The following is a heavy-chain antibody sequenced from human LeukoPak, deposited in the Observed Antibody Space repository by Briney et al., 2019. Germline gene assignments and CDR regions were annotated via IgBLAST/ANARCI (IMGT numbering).Heavy chain of an antibody. CDR3: ARVGRSGSPGAFDI. CDR2: IRSQNGAT. J-gene: IGHJ3*02. D-gene: IGHD1-26*01. V-gene: IGHV1-18*01. Sequence: ASVKASCRASGYTLHTYDITWVRQAPGQGLEWMGWIRSQNGATNYAQKLQGRVTMTTDASTSTVHMELRSLRSDDTAVYYCARVGRSGSPGAFDIWGQGTMVIVSA. CDR1: GYTLHTYD.